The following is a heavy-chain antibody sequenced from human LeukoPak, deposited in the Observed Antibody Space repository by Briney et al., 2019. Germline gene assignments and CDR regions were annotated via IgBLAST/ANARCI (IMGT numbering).Heavy chain of an antibody. CDR1: GASISGYN. V-gene: IGHV4-59*08. CDR3: ARGYCSGGSCYWFDY. CDR2: IYYSGST. J-gene: IGHJ4*02. D-gene: IGHD2-15*01. Sequence: SETLSLTCTVSGASISGYNWNWIRQPPGKGLERIGYIYYSGSTNYNPSLKSRVTISVDTSKNQFSLKLSSVTAEDTAVYYCARGYCSGGSCYWFDYWGQGTLVTVSS.